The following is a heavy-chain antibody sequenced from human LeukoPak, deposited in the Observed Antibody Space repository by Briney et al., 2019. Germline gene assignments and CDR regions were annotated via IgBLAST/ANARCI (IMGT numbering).Heavy chain of an antibody. Sequence: ASVKVSCKASGYIFTGYYIHWVRQGPGQGLEWMGCINPNSGDTKYAQKFQGRVTMTRDTSISTAYMELSRLRSDDTAVYYCARDWYYDSSGYDYWGQGTLVTVSS. V-gene: IGHV1-2*02. CDR2: INPNSGDT. D-gene: IGHD3-22*01. J-gene: IGHJ4*02. CDR1: GYIFTGYY. CDR3: ARDWYYDSSGYDY.